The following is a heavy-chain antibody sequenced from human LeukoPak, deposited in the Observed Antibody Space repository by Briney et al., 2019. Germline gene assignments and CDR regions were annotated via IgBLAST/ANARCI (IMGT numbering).Heavy chain of an antibody. CDR1: GFTFSTYW. CDR3: TSGDYVDY. D-gene: IGHD4-17*01. Sequence: GGSLRLSCAASGFTFSTYWMNWVRQAPGKGLEWLANINQDGNDKYYVDSVRGRFTTSRDNAKRSLYLQMSSLRAEDTAVYFCTSGDYVDYWGQGTLVTVSS. J-gene: IGHJ4*02. CDR2: INQDGNDK. V-gene: IGHV3-7*03.